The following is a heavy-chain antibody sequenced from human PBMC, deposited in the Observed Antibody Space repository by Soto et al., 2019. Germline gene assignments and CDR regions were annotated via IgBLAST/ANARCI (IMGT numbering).Heavy chain of an antibody. CDR1: GYTFTSYG. CDR2: ISAYNGNT. V-gene: IGHV1-18*01. CDR3: APPQPTGDSSLYGMDV. Sequence: QVQLVQSGAEVKKPGASVKVSCKASGYTFTSYGISWVRQAPGQGLEWMGWISAYNGNTNYAQKLQGRVTMTTDPTTSTAYMELRSLRSEDTAVYYCAPPQPTGDSSLYGMDVWGQGTTVTASS. D-gene: IGHD6-13*01. J-gene: IGHJ6*02.